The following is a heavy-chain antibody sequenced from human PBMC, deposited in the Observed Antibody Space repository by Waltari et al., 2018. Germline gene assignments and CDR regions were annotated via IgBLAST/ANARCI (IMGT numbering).Heavy chain of an antibody. V-gene: IGHV1-69*12. D-gene: IGHD4-17*01. Sequence: QVQLVQSGAEVKKPGSSVKVSCKASGGTFSSDASRWVRQAPGQGLEWMGGIFPIFGTANYAQKFQGRVTITADESTSTAYMELSSLRSEDTAVYYCARTSTVTKSAFDIWGQGTMVTVSS. CDR2: IFPIFGTA. J-gene: IGHJ3*02. CDR1: GGTFSSDA. CDR3: ARTSTVTKSAFDI.